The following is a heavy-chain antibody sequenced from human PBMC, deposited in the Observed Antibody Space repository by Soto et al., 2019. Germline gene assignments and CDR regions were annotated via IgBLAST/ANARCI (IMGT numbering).Heavy chain of an antibody. J-gene: IGHJ6*02. CDR2: IIPIFGTA. V-gene: IGHV1-69*01. CDR1: GGTFSSYA. CDR3: ARDSGSYCSGGSCYPTYYYYGMDV. D-gene: IGHD2-15*01. Sequence: VKVSCKASGGTFSSYAISWVRQAPGQGLEWMGGIIPIFGTANYAQKFQGRVTITADESTSTAYMELSSLRSEDTAVYYCARDSGSYCSGGSCYPTYYYYGMDVWGQGTTVTVSS.